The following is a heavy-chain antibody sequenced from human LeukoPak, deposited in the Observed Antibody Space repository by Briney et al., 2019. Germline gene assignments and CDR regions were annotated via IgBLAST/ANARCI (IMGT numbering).Heavy chain of an antibody. Sequence: GESLKISCKASGYSFTSYWIALVRETPGEGLGLMGIIYPGDSDTRYSPSFQGQVTISADKSISTAYLQWSSLKASDTAMYYCARQGSSGLCDYWGQGTLVTVSS. J-gene: IGHJ4*02. CDR1: GYSFTSYW. CDR3: ARQGSSGLCDY. CDR2: IYPGDSDT. V-gene: IGHV5-51*01. D-gene: IGHD3-22*01.